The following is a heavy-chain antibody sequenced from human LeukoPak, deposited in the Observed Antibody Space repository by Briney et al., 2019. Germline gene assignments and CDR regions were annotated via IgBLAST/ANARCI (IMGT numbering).Heavy chain of an antibody. V-gene: IGHV1-46*01. CDR2: INPSGGST. Sequence: GSSVKVSCKASGGTFSSYAISWVRQAPGQGLEWMGIINPSGGSTSYAQKFQGRVTMTRDTSTNTVYMELSSLRSEDTAVYYCARGVEMATMVWGQGTLVTVSS. D-gene: IGHD5-24*01. J-gene: IGHJ4*02. CDR1: GGTFSSYA. CDR3: ARGVEMATMV.